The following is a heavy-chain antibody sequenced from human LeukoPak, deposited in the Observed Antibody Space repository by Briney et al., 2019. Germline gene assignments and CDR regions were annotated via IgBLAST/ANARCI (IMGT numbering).Heavy chain of an antibody. V-gene: IGHV3-66*02. CDR1: GITVSSKY. CDR3: AASTGNKDFDD. Sequence: GGSLRLSCAVSGITVSSKYMSWVRKAPGKGLEWVSVIYSGGSTYYADSVKGRFTISRDTSRNTLYLQMNRLRAEDTALYYCAASTGNKDFDDWGQGTLVTVSS. J-gene: IGHJ4*02. CDR2: IYSGGST. D-gene: IGHD2-8*02.